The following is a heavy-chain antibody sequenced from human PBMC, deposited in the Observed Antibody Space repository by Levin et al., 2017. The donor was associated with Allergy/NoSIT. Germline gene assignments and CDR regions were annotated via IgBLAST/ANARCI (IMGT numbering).Heavy chain of an antibody. J-gene: IGHJ4*02. CDR2: ITSKTYGGTA. CDR1: GFTFGVYA. V-gene: IGHV3-49*03. CDR3: TRLAPNGKGLPFDY. D-gene: IGHD6-13*01. Sequence: RLSCAASGFTFGVYAMIWFRQAPGKGLEWVGFITSKTYGGTAEYAASVKGRFTISRDDSKSIAYLQMDSLKTEDTALYYCTRLAPNGKGLPFDYWGQGALVTVSS.